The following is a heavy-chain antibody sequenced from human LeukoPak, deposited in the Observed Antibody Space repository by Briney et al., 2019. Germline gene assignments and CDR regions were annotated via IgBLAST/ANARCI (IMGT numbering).Heavy chain of an antibody. V-gene: IGHV3-30*04. CDR2: ISYDGSNK. Sequence: GGSLRLSCAASGFTFTSYAMHWVRQAPGKGLEWVAVISYDGSNKYYADSVKGRFTISRDNSKNTLYLQMNRLRAEDTAVYYCAVEAFDIWGKGTMVTVSS. CDR3: AVEAFDI. J-gene: IGHJ3*02. CDR1: GFTFTSYA.